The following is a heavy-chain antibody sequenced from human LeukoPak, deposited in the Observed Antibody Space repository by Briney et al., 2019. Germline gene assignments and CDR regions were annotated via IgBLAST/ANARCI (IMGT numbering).Heavy chain of an antibody. CDR2: ISYDGSNK. J-gene: IGHJ3*02. CDR1: GFTFSSYG. D-gene: IGHD3-10*01. CDR3: ARDSGDLYAFDI. Sequence: QPGRSLRLSCAASGFTFSSYGMHWVRQAPGKGLEWVAVISYDGSNKYYADSVKGRFTISRDNSKNTLYLQMNSLRAEDTAVYYCARDSGDLYAFDIWGLGTMVIVSS. V-gene: IGHV3-30*03.